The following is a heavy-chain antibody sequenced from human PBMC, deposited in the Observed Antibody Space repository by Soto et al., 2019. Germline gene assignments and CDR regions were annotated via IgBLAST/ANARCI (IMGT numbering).Heavy chain of an antibody. Sequence: GGSLRLSCAASGFTFSSYSMNWVRQAPGKGLEWISYISTTSSSIYYADSVKGRFTISRDNAKNSLFLQMNSLRDEDTAVYYCASKGVAFDYWGQGALVTVSS. CDR2: ISTTSSSI. CDR3: ASKGVAFDY. D-gene: IGHD3-3*01. V-gene: IGHV3-48*02. CDR1: GFTFSSYS. J-gene: IGHJ4*02.